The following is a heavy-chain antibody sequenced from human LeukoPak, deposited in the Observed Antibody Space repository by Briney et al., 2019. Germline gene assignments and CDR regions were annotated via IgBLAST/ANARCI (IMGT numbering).Heavy chain of an antibody. CDR2: INHSGST. V-gene: IGHV4-34*01. CDR3: ARHGGMVRGVSDCFDY. CDR1: GGSFSGYY. Sequence: SETLSLTCAVYGGSFSGYYWSWIRQPPGKGLEWIGEINHSGSTNYNPSLKSRVTISVDTSKNQFSLKLSSVTAADTAVYYCARHGGMVRGVSDCFDYWGQGTLVTVSS. D-gene: IGHD3-10*01. J-gene: IGHJ4*02.